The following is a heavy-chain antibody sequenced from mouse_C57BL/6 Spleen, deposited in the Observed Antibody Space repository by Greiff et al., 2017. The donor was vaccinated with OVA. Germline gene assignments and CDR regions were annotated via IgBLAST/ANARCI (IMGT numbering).Heavy chain of an antibody. CDR2: ISYDGSN. V-gene: IGHV3-6*01. Sequence: EVKLQESGPGLVKPSQSLSLTCSVTGYSITSGYYWNWIRQFPGNKLEWMGYISYDGSNNYNPSLKNRISITRDTSKNQFFLKLNSVTTEDTATYYCAREDPDYYYAMDYWGQGTSVTVSS. CDR1: GYSITSGYY. J-gene: IGHJ4*01. CDR3: AREDPDYYYAMDY.